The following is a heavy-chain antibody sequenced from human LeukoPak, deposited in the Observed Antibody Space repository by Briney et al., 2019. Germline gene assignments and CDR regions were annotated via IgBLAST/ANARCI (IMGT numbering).Heavy chain of an antibody. Sequence: PSETLSLTCTVSGGSISNYYWSWLRQPPGKALEWIGYIYYTRTTKYNPSLKSRATISLDTSKNQFSLKLTSVTAADTALFFCARGYDIDVWGQGATVTVSS. CDR2: IYYTRTT. J-gene: IGHJ6*02. V-gene: IGHV4-59*01. CDR1: GGSISNYY. CDR3: ARGYDIDV.